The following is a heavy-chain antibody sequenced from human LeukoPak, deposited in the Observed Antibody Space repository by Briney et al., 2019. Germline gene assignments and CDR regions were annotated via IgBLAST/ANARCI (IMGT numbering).Heavy chain of an antibody. D-gene: IGHD4-23*01. CDR1: GFRFNIFA. J-gene: IGHJ4*02. V-gene: IGHV3-23*01. CDR3: AKKNSGLNPFDH. CDR2: MSNSGGST. Sequence: PGGSLRLFCAASGFRFNIFAMSWVRQAPGKGLEWVSTMSNSGGSTYYADSVKGRFTISRDNSKNTLYLQMNSLRAEDTAVYYCAKKNSGLNPFDHWGQGTLVTVSS.